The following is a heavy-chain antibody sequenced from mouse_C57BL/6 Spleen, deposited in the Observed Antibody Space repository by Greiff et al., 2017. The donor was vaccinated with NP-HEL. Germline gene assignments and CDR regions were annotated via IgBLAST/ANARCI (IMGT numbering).Heavy chain of an antibody. Sequence: EVQRVESGAELVRPGASVKLSCTASGFNIKDDYMHWVKQRPEQGLEWIGWIDPENGDTEYASKFQGKATITADTSSNTAYLQLSSLTSEDTAVYYCTTLEGYYGSSNWGQGTLVTVSA. V-gene: IGHV14-4*01. J-gene: IGHJ3*01. CDR1: GFNIKDDY. CDR3: TTLEGYYGSSN. CDR2: IDPENGDT. D-gene: IGHD1-1*01.